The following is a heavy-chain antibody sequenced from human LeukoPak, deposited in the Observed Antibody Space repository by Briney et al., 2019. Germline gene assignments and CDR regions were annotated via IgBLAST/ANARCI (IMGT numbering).Heavy chain of an antibody. CDR3: ARAERGVLVVAGSVTYHYDSSGYLRLDY. V-gene: IGHV1-18*01. CDR1: GYTFTNYG. J-gene: IGHJ4*02. D-gene: IGHD3-22*01. CDR2: MSALNGNT. Sequence: GASVKVSCKASGYTFTNYGISWVRQAPGQGLEWMGWMSALNGNTNYQHKFQGRVTMTRDTSISTAYMELSRLRSDDTAVYYCARAERGVLVVAGSVTYHYDSSGYLRLDYWGQGTLVTVSS.